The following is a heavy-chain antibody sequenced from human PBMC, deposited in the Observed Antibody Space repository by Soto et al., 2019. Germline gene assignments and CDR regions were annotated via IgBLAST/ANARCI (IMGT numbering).Heavy chain of an antibody. Sequence: PSETLSLTCTVSGGSISSYYWSWIRQPPGKGLEWIGYIYYSGSTNYNPSLKSRVTISVDTSKNQFSLKLSSVTAADTAVYYFARGGDYCDSSGHDSFDIWGQGTMVTVSS. CDR2: IYYSGST. V-gene: IGHV4-59*01. J-gene: IGHJ3*02. CDR1: GGSISSYY. CDR3: ARGGDYCDSSGHDSFDI. D-gene: IGHD3-22*01.